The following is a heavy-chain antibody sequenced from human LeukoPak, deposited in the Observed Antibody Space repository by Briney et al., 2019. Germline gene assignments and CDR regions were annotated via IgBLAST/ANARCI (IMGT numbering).Heavy chain of an antibody. CDR3: ARPLMYYYGSETYFWFDP. CDR2: ISYDETNK. D-gene: IGHD3-10*01. Sequence: GGSLRLSCAASGFTFTNYAMHWVRQAPGKGLEWVAVISYDETNKYYEDSVKGRFTISRDSSKNTLYLQMSSLRDEDTAVYYCARPLMYYYGSETYFWFDPWGQGTLVTVSS. CDR1: GFTFTNYA. V-gene: IGHV3-30*04. J-gene: IGHJ5*02.